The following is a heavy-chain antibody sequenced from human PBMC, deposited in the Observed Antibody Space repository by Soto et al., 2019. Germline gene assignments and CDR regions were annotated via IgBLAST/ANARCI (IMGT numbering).Heavy chain of an antibody. CDR1: GDSVSSNSAA. CDR2: TYYRSKWYN. D-gene: IGHD2-2*03. J-gene: IGHJ6*04. Sequence: SQTLSLTCAISGDSVSSNSAAWNWIRQSPSRGLEWLGRTYYRSKWYNDYAVSVKSRITINPDTSKNQFSLQLNSVTPEDTAVYYCARDMDIVVVPPAPFPAKPYYYYYCMGVCRKLNTVTV. V-gene: IGHV6-1*01. CDR3: ARDMDIVVVPPAPFPAKPYYYYYCMGV.